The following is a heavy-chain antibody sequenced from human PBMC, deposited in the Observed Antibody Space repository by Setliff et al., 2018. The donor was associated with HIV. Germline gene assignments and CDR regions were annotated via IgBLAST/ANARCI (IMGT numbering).Heavy chain of an antibody. J-gene: IGHJ4*02. Sequence: SETLSLTCTVSGGSISSHYWSWIRQPPGKRLEWIGYIYYSGSTNYNPSLKSRVTISVDTSKNQFSLKLSSVTAADTAVYYCARRGFWSGYYGYWGQGTLVTVSS. CDR1: GGSISSHY. CDR2: IYYSGST. V-gene: IGHV4-59*11. CDR3: ARRGFWSGYYGY. D-gene: IGHD3-3*01.